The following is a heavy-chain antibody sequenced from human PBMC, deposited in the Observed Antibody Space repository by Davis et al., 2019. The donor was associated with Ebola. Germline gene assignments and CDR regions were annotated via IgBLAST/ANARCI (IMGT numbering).Heavy chain of an antibody. Sequence: PGGSLRLSCAASGFTFSSYAMSWVRQAPGKGLEWVSAITGTGGTAYYTDSVKGRFTISRDNAKNTLYLQMNSLRAEDTAVYYCARGANSSGWYRGNWGQGTLVTVSS. CDR1: GFTFSSYA. CDR3: ARGANSSGWYRGN. V-gene: IGHV3-23*01. D-gene: IGHD6-19*01. J-gene: IGHJ4*02. CDR2: ITGTGGTA.